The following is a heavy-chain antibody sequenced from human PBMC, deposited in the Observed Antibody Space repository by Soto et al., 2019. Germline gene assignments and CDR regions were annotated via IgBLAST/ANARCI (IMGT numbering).Heavy chain of an antibody. D-gene: IGHD3-3*01. V-gene: IGHV1-18*04. CDR3: AKDSGLPSFGTLIHALDL. Sequence: QVQLVQSGAEVRKPGASVKVSCQASGYTFSTYPITWVRQAPGQGLEWLGWINVYNGNTVYAQKFQGRVTMTTDTSTSTAYMELRSLRSDDTAIYYCAKDSGLPSFGTLIHALDLWGQGTMVTVSS. CDR1: GYTFSTYP. J-gene: IGHJ3*01. CDR2: INVYNGNT.